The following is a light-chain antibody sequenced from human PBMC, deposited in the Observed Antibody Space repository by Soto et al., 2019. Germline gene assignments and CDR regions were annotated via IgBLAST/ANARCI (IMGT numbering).Light chain of an antibody. CDR3: QSYDSSLRNV. J-gene: IGLJ1*01. CDR1: SSNIGAGYD. Sequence: QSVLTQPPSVSGAPGQRVTISCTGSSSNIGAGYDVHWYQQLPGTAPKLLIYGNSNRPSGVPDRFSGSKSGTSASPAITGLQAEDEADYYCQSYDSSLRNVFGTGTKLTVL. CDR2: GNS. V-gene: IGLV1-40*01.